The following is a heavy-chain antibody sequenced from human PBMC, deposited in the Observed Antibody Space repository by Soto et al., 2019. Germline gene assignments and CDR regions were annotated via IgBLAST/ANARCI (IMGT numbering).Heavy chain of an antibody. CDR3: AKDRVSEHNNGWPQGS. V-gene: IGHV4-31*03. Sequence: PSETLSLTCIVSGDSVSSFGSYWTWIRQRPGKGLEWIGYIYYSELTDYNPSLKSRVAISLDTSRNQFSLQLTSVTVADTAVYYCAKDRVSEHNNGWPQGSWGQGTQVTVSS. D-gene: IGHD6-19*01. CDR1: GDSVSSFGSY. CDR2: IYYSELT. J-gene: IGHJ4*02.